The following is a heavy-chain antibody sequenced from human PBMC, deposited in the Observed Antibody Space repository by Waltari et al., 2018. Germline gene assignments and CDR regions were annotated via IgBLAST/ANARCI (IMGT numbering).Heavy chain of an antibody. D-gene: IGHD1-26*01. CDR1: GFTFSRYA. CDR2: KWYDKFNK. V-gene: IGHV3-33*06. CDR3: AKDDSGSIDY. J-gene: IGHJ4*02. Sequence: QVQLVESGGGVVQPGRSLRLSCAASGFTFSRYAMHWVRQAPGKGLEWVAEKWYDKFNKHYVDSVKGRFIISRDNSENTLYLQMNSLRAEDTAVYYCAKDDSGSIDYWGQGTLVTVSS.